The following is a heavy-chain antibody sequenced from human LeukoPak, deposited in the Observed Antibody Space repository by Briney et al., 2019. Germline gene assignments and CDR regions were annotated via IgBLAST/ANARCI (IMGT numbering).Heavy chain of an antibody. Sequence: GGSLRLSCAASGFTFSSYSMNWVRQAPGKGLEWVSYITSDSSTIYYADSVKGRFTISRDNAKNSLYLQMNSLRAEDTAVYYCARWYSSGWYAAFDIWGQGTMVTVSS. V-gene: IGHV3-48*04. CDR3: ARWYSSGWYAAFDI. CDR1: GFTFSSYS. CDR2: ITSDSSTI. J-gene: IGHJ3*02. D-gene: IGHD6-19*01.